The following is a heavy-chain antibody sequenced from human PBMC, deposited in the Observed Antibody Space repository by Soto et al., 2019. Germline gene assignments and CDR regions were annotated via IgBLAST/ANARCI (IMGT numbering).Heavy chain of an antibody. D-gene: IGHD2-15*01. Sequence: EVQLVESGGGLVQPGGSLRLSCAASGFTFSNYEMNWVRQAPWKGLEWISYIDRSGTTIHYADSVKGRFTISRDNAKNSMYLQMNSLRVDDTAVYYCVGDGDGGCCSSWFVPWGQGTLVTVSS. J-gene: IGHJ5*02. CDR1: GFTFSNYE. CDR2: IDRSGTTI. V-gene: IGHV3-48*03. CDR3: VGDGDGGCCSSWFVP.